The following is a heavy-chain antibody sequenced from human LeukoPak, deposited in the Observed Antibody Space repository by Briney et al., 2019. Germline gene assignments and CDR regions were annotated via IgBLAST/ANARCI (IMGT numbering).Heavy chain of an antibody. CDR3: ARQRRDYGDDAFDY. V-gene: IGHV4-59*01. J-gene: IGHJ4*02. CDR2: IYYSGST. CDR1: GGSISSYY. Sequence: PSETLSLTCTVSGGSISSYYWSWIRQPPGKGLEWIGYIYYSGSTNYNPSLKSRVTISVDTSKDRFSLKLSSVTAADTAVYYCARQRRDYGDDAFDYWGRGTLVTVSS. D-gene: IGHD4-17*01.